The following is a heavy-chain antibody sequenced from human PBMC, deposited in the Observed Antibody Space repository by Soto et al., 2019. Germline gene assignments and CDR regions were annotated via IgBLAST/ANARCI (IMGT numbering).Heavy chain of an antibody. CDR3: VRTSLVVAAATREDY. J-gene: IGHJ4*02. Sequence: SCKASGYTFTSYAMHWVRQAPGKGLVWVSRINSDGSSTSYADSVKGRFTISRDNAKNTLYLQMNSLRAEDTAVYYCVRTSLVVAAATREDYWGQGTLVTVSS. V-gene: IGHV3-74*01. CDR1: GYTFTSYA. D-gene: IGHD2-15*01. CDR2: INSDGSST.